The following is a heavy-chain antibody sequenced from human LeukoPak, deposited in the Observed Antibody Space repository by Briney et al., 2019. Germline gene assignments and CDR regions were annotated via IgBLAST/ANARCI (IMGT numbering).Heavy chain of an antibody. V-gene: IGHV3-21*01. CDR1: GFTFSSYS. D-gene: IGHD5-18*01. J-gene: IGHJ4*02. Sequence: GGSLRLSCAASGFTFSSYSMNWVRQAPGKGLEWVSSISSSSTYIYYADSVKGRFTISRDNARNSLYLQMNSLRAEDTAVYYCARDGGSYGPRWGQGTLVTVSS. CDR3: ARDGGSYGPR. CDR2: ISSSSTYI.